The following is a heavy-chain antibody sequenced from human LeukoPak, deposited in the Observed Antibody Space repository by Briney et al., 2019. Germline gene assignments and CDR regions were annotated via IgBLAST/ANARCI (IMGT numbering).Heavy chain of an antibody. V-gene: IGHV3-30*02. J-gene: IGHJ4*02. CDR2: IRYDGSNK. CDR1: GFTFSSYG. CDR3: ANLYPTMVRGVRFGEKAPDY. Sequence: GGSLRLSCAASGFTFSSYGMHWVRQAPGKGLEWVAFIRYDGSNKYYADSVKGRFTISRDNSKNTLYLQMNSLRAEDTAVYYCANLYPTMVRGVRFGEKAPDYWGQGTLVTVSS. D-gene: IGHD3-10*01.